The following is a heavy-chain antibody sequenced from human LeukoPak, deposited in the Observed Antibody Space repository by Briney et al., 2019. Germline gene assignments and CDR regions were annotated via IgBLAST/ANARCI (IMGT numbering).Heavy chain of an antibody. CDR3: ARDQYYYGSGSYYDPGY. CDR2: INSDGSST. D-gene: IGHD3-10*01. J-gene: IGHJ4*02. CDR1: GFTFSNAW. V-gene: IGHV3-74*01. Sequence: GGSLRLSCAASGFTFSNAWMSWVRQAPGKGLVWVSRINSDGSSTSYADSVKGRFTISRDNAKNTLYLQMNSLRAEDTAVYYCARDQYYYGSGSYYDPGYWGQGTLVIVSS.